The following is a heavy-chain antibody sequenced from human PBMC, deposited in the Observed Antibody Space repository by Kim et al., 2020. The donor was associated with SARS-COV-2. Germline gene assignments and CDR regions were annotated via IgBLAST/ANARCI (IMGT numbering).Heavy chain of an antibody. J-gene: IGHJ5*02. Sequence: SETLSLTCTVSGGSVSSYYWSWIRQPAGTGLEWIGRIYPSGSTNYNPSLKSRVSMSEDTSKNQVSLKLSSVTAADTAFYYCARDQFSSSAFDNWFDPWGQGILVTVSS. CDR3: ARDQFSSSAFDNWFDP. CDR2: IYPSGST. V-gene: IGHV4-4*07. CDR1: GGSVSSYY. D-gene: IGHD6-6*01.